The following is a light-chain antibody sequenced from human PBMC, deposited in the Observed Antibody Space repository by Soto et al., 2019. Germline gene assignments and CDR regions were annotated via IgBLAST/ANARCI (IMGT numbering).Light chain of an antibody. CDR1: QSVSIW. CDR3: QQFNNSTWP. V-gene: IGKV1-5*03. J-gene: IGKJ1*01. CDR2: KSS. Sequence: DIQMTQSPSTLSASEGDRVTISCRASQSVSIWLAWYQQKPGRATKLLIYKSSILESGVPSRFSGSGSGTEFTLTISSLQPDDFATYYCQQFNNSTWPFGQGTKVDIX.